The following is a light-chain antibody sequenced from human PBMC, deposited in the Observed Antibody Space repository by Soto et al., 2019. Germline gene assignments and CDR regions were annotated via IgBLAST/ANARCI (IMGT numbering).Light chain of an antibody. Sequence: AIQMTQSPSSLSASVGDRVTITCRASQGIGNDLGWYQQKPGKAPKLLIYAASTLQSGVPSRFSGSGSGTDFTLTISSLQPEDFATYFCLQDYNYPCTFGQGTKVDIK. CDR2: AAS. J-gene: IGKJ1*01. CDR1: QGIGND. V-gene: IGKV1-6*01. CDR3: LQDYNYPCT.